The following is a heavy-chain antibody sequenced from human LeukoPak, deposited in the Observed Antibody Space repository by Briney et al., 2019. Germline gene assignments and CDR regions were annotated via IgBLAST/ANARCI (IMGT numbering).Heavy chain of an antibody. Sequence: SVKVSCKASGGTFSSYAISWVRQAPGQGLEWMGGIIPIFGTANYAQKFQDRVTFTADKSTSTAYMELSSLRSEDTAVYYCARGARFGELSFDYWGQGTLVTVSS. V-gene: IGHV1-69*06. CDR3: ARGARFGELSFDY. D-gene: IGHD3-10*01. J-gene: IGHJ4*02. CDR2: IIPIFGTA. CDR1: GGTFSSYA.